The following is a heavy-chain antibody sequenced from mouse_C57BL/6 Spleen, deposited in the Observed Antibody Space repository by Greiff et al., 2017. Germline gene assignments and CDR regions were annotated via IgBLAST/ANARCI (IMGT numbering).Heavy chain of an antibody. CDR2: IYPGDGDT. J-gene: IGHJ2*01. CDR3: AREMVLRYFDY. CDR1: GYAFSSSW. V-gene: IGHV1-82*01. Sequence: VQRVESGPELVKPGASVKISCKASGYAFSSSWMNWVKQRPGKGLEWIGRIYPGDGDTNYNGKFKGKATLTADKSSSTAYMQLSSLTSEDSAVYFCAREMVLRYFDYWGQGTTLTVSS. D-gene: IGHD1-1*01.